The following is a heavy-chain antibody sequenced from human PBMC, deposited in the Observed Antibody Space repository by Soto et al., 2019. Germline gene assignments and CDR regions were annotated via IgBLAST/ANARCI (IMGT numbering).Heavy chain of an antibody. V-gene: IGHV3-30*03. CDR2: ISYDGSNK. CDR1: GFTFRRYG. Sequence: QVQLVESGGGVVQPGRSLRLSCAASGFTFRRYGMHWVRQAPGKGLEWVAIISYDGSNKYYADSVKGRFTISRDNSKNTLYLQMNSLRAEDTAVYYCASSVEMATITWGYWGQGTLVTVSS. CDR3: ASSVEMATITWGY. J-gene: IGHJ4*02. D-gene: IGHD5-12*01.